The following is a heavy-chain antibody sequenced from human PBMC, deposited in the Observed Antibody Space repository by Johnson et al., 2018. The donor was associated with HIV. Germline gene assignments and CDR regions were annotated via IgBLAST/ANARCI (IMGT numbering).Heavy chain of an antibody. Sequence: QMQLVESGGGVVQPGRSLRLSCAASGFTFSRYAMHWVRQVPGKGLEWVAVISYEGSKKDYAESETGRFTISRDNSKNTLYLQMNSLRAEDTAVYYCARGGFGEWAAFDIWGQWTMVTVSS. J-gene: IGHJ3*02. CDR3: ARGGFGEWAAFDI. V-gene: IGHV3-30-3*01. D-gene: IGHD3-10*01. CDR2: ISYEGSKK. CDR1: GFTFSRYA.